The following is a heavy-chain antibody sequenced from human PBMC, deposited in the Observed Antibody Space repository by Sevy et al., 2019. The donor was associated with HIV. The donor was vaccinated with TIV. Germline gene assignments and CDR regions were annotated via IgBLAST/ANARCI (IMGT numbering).Heavy chain of an antibody. J-gene: IGHJ4*02. Sequence: GGSLRLSCAASGFTFSSYAMHWVRQAPGKGLEWVAVISYDGSNKYYADSVKGRFTISRDNSKNTLYLQMNGLRAEDTAVYYCARADSSGWWGFDYWGQGTLVTVSS. CDR1: GFTFSSYA. V-gene: IGHV3-30-3*01. CDR3: ARADSSGWWGFDY. CDR2: ISYDGSNK. D-gene: IGHD6-19*01.